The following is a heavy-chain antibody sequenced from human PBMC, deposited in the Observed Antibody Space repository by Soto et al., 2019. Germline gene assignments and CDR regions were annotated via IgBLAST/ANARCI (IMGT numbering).Heavy chain of an antibody. CDR2: IYSGGST. V-gene: IGHV3-53*01. Sequence: SLRLSCAASGFTVSSNYMSWVRQAPGKGLEWVSVIYSGGSTYYADSVKGRFTISRDNSKNTLYLQMNSLRAEDTAVYYCARDRYSSSSGDAFDIWGQGTMVTVSS. J-gene: IGHJ3*02. D-gene: IGHD6-6*01. CDR1: GFTVSSNY. CDR3: ARDRYSSSSGDAFDI.